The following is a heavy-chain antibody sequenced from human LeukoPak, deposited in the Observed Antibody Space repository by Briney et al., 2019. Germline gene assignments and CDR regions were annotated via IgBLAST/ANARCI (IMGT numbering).Heavy chain of an antibody. Sequence: PGGSLRLSCEASGFTFSTYWMSWVRQAPGKGLEWVANIKEDGSDKNYVDSVKGRFTISRDNAKKSLYLQMNSLRAEDTAVYYCAASQSGAYWGQGTLVTVSS. V-gene: IGHV3-7*01. CDR3: AASQSGAY. CDR2: IKEDGSDK. CDR1: GFTFSTYW. D-gene: IGHD3-10*01. J-gene: IGHJ4*02.